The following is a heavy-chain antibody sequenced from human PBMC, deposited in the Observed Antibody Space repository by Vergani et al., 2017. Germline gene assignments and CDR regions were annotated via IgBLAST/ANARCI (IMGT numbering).Heavy chain of an antibody. CDR1: GGTFSSYA. Sequence: QVQLVQSGAEVKKPGSSVKVSCKASGGTFSSYAISWVRQAPGQGLEWMGGIIPIFGTANYAQKFQGRVTITADESTSTAYMGLSSLRSEDTAVYYCAVGDCSSTSCYGLVGYYYYYMDVWGKGTTVTVSS. V-gene: IGHV1-69*01. CDR3: AVGDCSSTSCYGLVGYYYYYMDV. J-gene: IGHJ6*03. D-gene: IGHD2-2*01. CDR2: IIPIFGTA.